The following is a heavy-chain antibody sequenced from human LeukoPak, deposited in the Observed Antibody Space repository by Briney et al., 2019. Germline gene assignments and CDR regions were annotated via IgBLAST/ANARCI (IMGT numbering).Heavy chain of an antibody. Sequence: SETLSLTCTVSGGSISSYYWGWIRQPPGKGLGWIGYIYYSGSTNYNPSLKSRVTISVDASKNQFSLKLSSVTAADTAVYYCARGGSYYGYSDYWGQGTLVTVSS. CDR2: IYYSGST. J-gene: IGHJ4*02. CDR1: GGSISSYY. D-gene: IGHD1-26*01. V-gene: IGHV4-59*01. CDR3: ARGGSYYGYSDY.